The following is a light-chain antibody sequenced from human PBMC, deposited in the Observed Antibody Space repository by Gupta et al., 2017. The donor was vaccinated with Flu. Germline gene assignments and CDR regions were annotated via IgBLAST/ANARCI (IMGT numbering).Light chain of an antibody. Sequence: DIQMTPSPSSLSRSVGDRVTITCRASQGISNYLAWYQQKPGKVPTLLIYGASTLQSGVPSRFSGSGSGTDFTLTISSLQPEDVATYYCQKYDSAPRTFGQGTKVEIK. V-gene: IGKV1-27*01. CDR1: QGISNY. CDR3: QKYDSAPRT. CDR2: GAS. J-gene: IGKJ1*01.